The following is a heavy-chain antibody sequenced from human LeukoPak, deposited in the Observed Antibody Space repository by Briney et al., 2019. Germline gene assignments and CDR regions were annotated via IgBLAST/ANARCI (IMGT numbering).Heavy chain of an antibody. CDR2: ISAYNGNT. CDR1: GYTFTSYS. D-gene: IGHD2-2*01. Sequence: ASVKVSCKASGYTFTSYSISWVRQAPGQGLEWMGWISAYNGNTNYAQKLQGRVTMTTDTSTSTAYMELRSLRSDDTAVYYCARDDSPCSSTSCYPHDAFDIWGQGTMVTVSS. CDR3: ARDDSPCSSTSCYPHDAFDI. V-gene: IGHV1-18*01. J-gene: IGHJ3*02.